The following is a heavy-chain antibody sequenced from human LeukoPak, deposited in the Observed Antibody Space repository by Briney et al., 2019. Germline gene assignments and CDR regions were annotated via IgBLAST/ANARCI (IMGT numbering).Heavy chain of an antibody. CDR3: AGGVPAAVDYFDY. J-gene: IGHJ4*02. CDR2: ISSSSSII. V-gene: IGHV3-48*01. CDR1: GFTFRSYS. Sequence: PGGSLRLSCAASGFTFRSYSMNWVRQAPGKGLEWVSYISSSSSIIYYADSVKGRFTISRDNAKNSLYLQMNSLRAEDTAVYYCAGGVPAAVDYFDYWGQGTLVTVSS. D-gene: IGHD2-2*01.